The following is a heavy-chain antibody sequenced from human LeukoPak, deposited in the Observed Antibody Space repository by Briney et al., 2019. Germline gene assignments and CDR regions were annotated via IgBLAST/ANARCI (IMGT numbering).Heavy chain of an antibody. CDR2: ISYDISNK. CDR1: GFAFSTFG. V-gene: IGHV3-30*18. CDR3: AKRMGPSIVATDLDY. Sequence: PGGSLRLSCAASGFAFSTFGMYWVRQAPGKGLEWVAVISYDISNKYYADSVKGRFTISRDNSKNTLYLQMNSLRVEDTAVYYCAKRMGPSIVATDLDYWGQGTLVTVSS. J-gene: IGHJ4*02. D-gene: IGHD6-13*01.